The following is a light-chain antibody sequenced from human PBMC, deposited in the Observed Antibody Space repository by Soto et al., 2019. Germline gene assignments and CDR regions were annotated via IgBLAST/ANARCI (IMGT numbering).Light chain of an antibody. CDR1: QSVGSSY. CDR2: GAS. J-gene: IGKJ1*01. Sequence: EIVLTQSPGTLSLSPGERATLSCRAIQSVGSSYLACYQQKPGHAPRLLIYGASSMATGIPDRFSGSGSGTEFTSTISRLAHNYFAVYYCHQSGSSPTWTCGQWNKVDIK. CDR3: HQSGSSPTWT. V-gene: IGKV3-20*01.